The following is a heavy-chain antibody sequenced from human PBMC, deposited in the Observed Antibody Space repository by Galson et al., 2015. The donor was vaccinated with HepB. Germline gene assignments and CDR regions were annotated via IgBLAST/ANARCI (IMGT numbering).Heavy chain of an antibody. CDR2: ISSSSSYT. Sequence: SLRLSCAASGFTFSDYYMSWIRQAPGKGLEWVSYISSSSSYTNYTDSVKGRFTISRDNAKNSLYLQMNSLRAEDTAVYYCARVYYDSSGYFQYYYYYYGMDVWGQGTTVTVSS. V-gene: IGHV3-11*05. J-gene: IGHJ6*02. D-gene: IGHD3-22*01. CDR3: ARVYYDSSGYFQYYYYYYGMDV. CDR1: GFTFSDYY.